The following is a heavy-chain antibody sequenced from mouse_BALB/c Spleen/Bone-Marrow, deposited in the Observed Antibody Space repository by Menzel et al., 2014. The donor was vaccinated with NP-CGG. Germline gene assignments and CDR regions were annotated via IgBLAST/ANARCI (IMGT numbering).Heavy chain of an antibody. V-gene: IGHV5-12*02. CDR1: GFTFRDYY. J-gene: IGHJ4*01. Sequence: EVQRVESGGGLVQPGGSLKLSCATSGFTFRDYYMYWVRQTPEKRLEWVAYISNGGGSTYYPDTVKGRLTISRDNAKNTLYLQMSRLKSEDTAMYYCARQGTLDYWGQGTSVTVSS. CDR3: ARQGTLDY. CDR2: ISNGGGST.